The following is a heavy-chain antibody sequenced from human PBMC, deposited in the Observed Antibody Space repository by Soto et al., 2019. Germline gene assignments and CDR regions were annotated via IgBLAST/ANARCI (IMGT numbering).Heavy chain of an antibody. D-gene: IGHD3-22*01. J-gene: IGHJ4*02. V-gene: IGHV2-26*01. CDR3: ARIISSGYYPFYYFDY. CDR2: IFSNDEK. CDR1: GFSLSNARMG. Sequence: QVTLKESGPVLVKPTETLTLTCTVSGFSLSNARMGVSWIRQPPGKALEWLAHIFSNDEKSYSTSLKSRLTISKDTSKSQVVLTMTNMDPVDTATYYCARIISSGYYPFYYFDYWGQGTLVTVSS.